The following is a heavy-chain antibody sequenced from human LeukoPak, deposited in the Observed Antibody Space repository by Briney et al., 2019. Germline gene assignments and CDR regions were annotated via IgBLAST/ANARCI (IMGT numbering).Heavy chain of an antibody. D-gene: IGHD2-15*01. V-gene: IGHV1-8*01. CDR3: ARGGGSWYERPNWFDP. J-gene: IGHJ5*02. CDR2: MNPNSGNT. CDR1: GYTSTSYD. Sequence: ASVKVSCKASGYTSTSYDINWVRQATGQGLEWMGWMNPNSGNTGYAQKFQGRVTMTRNTSISTAYMELSSLRSEDTAVYYCARGGGSWYERPNWFDPWGQGTLVTVSS.